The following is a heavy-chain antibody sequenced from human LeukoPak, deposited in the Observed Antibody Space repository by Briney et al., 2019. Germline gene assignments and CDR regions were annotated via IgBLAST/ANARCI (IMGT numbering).Heavy chain of an antibody. J-gene: IGHJ4*02. Sequence: QTGASLRLSCAASGFTFSSYEMNWVRQAPGKGLEWVSGISSSGSSTYYADSVKGRFTISRDNSKDTLYLQMNSLRAEDTAVYYCAKEDIVVVVAAFDYWGQGTLVTVSS. V-gene: IGHV3-23*01. D-gene: IGHD2-15*01. CDR1: GFTFSSYE. CDR2: ISSSGSST. CDR3: AKEDIVVVVAAFDY.